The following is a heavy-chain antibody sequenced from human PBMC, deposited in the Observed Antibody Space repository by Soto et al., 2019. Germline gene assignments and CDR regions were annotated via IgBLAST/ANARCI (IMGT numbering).Heavy chain of an antibody. Sequence: QVQLVQSGAEVKKPGSSVKVSCKASGGTFSSYAISWVRQAPGQGLEWMGGIIPIFGTADYAQKFQGTVTLXAXEXTRTAYMELRSLRSEDTAVYYCAGVLALHYYYGMDVWGQGTTVTVSS. CDR2: IIPIFGTA. D-gene: IGHD1-7*01. V-gene: IGHV1-69*12. CDR1: GGTFSSYA. J-gene: IGHJ6*02. CDR3: AGVLALHYYYGMDV.